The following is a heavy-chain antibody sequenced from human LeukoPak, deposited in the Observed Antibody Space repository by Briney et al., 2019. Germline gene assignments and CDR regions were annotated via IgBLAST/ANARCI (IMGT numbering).Heavy chain of an antibody. J-gene: IGHJ6*02. V-gene: IGHV4-4*02. Sequence: SGTLSLTCAVSGGSISSSNWWSWLRQPPGKGLEWIGEIYHSGSTNYNPSLKSRVTISVDKSKNQFSLKLSSVTAADTAVYYCAGGRSERRVYGYHYYGMDVWGQGTTVTVSS. D-gene: IGHD1-1*01. CDR1: GGSISSSNW. CDR2: IYHSGST. CDR3: AGGRSERRVYGYHYYGMDV.